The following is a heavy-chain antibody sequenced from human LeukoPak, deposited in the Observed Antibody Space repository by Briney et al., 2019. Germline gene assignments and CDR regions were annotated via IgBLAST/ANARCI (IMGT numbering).Heavy chain of an antibody. Sequence: PGGSLRLSCAASGFTFSSYSMNWVRQAPGKGLEWVSSISSSSSYIYYADSVKGRFTISRDNAKNSPYLQMNSLRVEDTAVYYCARGVGCSSTSCYYSDYWGQGTLVIVSS. CDR2: ISSSSSYI. D-gene: IGHD2-2*01. J-gene: IGHJ4*02. CDR3: ARGVGCSSTSCYYSDY. V-gene: IGHV3-21*01. CDR1: GFTFSSYS.